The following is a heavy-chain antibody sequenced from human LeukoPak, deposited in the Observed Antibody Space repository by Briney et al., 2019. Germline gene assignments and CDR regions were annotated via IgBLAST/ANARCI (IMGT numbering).Heavy chain of an antibody. CDR1: GFTFSSYG. CDR2: ISYDGSNK. Sequence: GGSLRLSCAASGFTFSSYGMHWVRQAPGKGLEWVAVISYDGSNKYYADSVKGRFTISRDNSKNTLYLQMNSLRAEDTAVYYCAKDRNVLRFLEWSPFDYWGQGTLVTVSS. D-gene: IGHD3-3*01. J-gene: IGHJ4*02. V-gene: IGHV3-30*18. CDR3: AKDRNVLRFLEWSPFDY.